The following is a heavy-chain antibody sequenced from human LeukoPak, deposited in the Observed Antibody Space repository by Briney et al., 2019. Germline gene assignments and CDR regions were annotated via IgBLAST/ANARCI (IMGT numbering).Heavy chain of an antibody. Sequence: SETLSLTCTVSGGSVSNSLYYWSWLRQPPGKGLEWIGYIYYSGSTNYNPSLKSRVTISIDTSRNQFSLRLNSMTAADTAVYYCARVLRAASWRSYDYWGQGSLVTVSS. J-gene: IGHJ4*02. CDR1: GGSVSNSLYY. V-gene: IGHV4-61*01. CDR3: ARVLRAASWRSYDY. CDR2: IYYSGST. D-gene: IGHD5-18*01.